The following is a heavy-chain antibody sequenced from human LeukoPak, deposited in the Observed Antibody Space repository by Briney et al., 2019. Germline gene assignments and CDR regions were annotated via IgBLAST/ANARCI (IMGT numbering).Heavy chain of an antibody. Sequence: GGSLRLSCAASGFTFSSYGMHWVRQAPGKGLEWVAVISYDGSNKYYADSVKGRFTISRDNSKNTLYLQMNSLRAEDTAVYYCAKDVQYQLLCGLDYWGQGTLVTVSS. CDR1: GFTFSSYG. J-gene: IGHJ4*02. D-gene: IGHD2-2*01. V-gene: IGHV3-30*18. CDR3: AKDVQYQLLCGLDY. CDR2: ISYDGSNK.